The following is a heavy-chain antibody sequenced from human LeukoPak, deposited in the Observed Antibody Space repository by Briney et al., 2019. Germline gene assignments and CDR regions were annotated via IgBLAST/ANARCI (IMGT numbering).Heavy chain of an antibody. Sequence: GGSLRLSCAASGFTFSSYAMSWVRQTPGKGLEWDSGISDSGGSTYYADSVKGRFTISRDNSKNTLYLQMNSLRAEDTAIYYCAKMPVSYSSGWSTFDYWGQGTLVTISS. CDR1: GFTFSSYA. D-gene: IGHD6-19*01. CDR3: AKMPVSYSSGWSTFDY. CDR2: ISDSGGST. J-gene: IGHJ4*02. V-gene: IGHV3-23*01.